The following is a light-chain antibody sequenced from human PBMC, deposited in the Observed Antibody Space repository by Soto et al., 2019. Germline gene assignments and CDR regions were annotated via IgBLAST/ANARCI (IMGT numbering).Light chain of an antibody. J-gene: IGKJ3*01. Sequence: EVVLTQSPGTLSLSPGERATLSCRASQSVYINSLAWYQQRPGQTPRLLIYGASTRAAAIPDRFSGSGSGADFALSIYVLEPEDLAIYYCQQYGDSPLTFGPGTRVD. CDR2: GAS. V-gene: IGKV3-20*01. CDR1: QSVYINS. CDR3: QQYGDSPLT.